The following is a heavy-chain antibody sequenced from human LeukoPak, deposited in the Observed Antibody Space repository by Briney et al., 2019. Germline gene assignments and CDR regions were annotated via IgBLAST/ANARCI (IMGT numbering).Heavy chain of an antibody. CDR3: AKEMDFLSGLGELWRADYYGMDV. V-gene: IGHV3-23*01. CDR2: ISGSGGST. Sequence: PGGSLRLSCAASGFTFSSYAMSWVRQAPGKGLEWVSAISGSGGSTYYADSVKGRFTISRDNSKNTLYLQMNSLRAEDAAVYYCAKEMDFLSGLGELWRADYYGMDVWGQGTTVTVSS. J-gene: IGHJ6*02. CDR1: GFTFSSYA. D-gene: IGHD3-10*01.